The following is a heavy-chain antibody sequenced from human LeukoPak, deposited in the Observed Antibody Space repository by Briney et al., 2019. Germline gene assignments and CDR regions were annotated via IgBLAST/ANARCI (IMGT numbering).Heavy chain of an antibody. V-gene: IGHV4-59*12. J-gene: IGHJ4*02. CDR3: AREANWNYGY. D-gene: IGHD1-7*01. CDR1: GGSISSYY. CDR2: IFYSGGT. Sequence: SETLSLTCTVSGGSISSYYWSWIRQPPGKGLEWIAYIFYSGGTYYNPSLKSRVTISEDTSKNQFSLKLNSVTAADTAAYFCAREANWNYGYWGQGTLVTVSS.